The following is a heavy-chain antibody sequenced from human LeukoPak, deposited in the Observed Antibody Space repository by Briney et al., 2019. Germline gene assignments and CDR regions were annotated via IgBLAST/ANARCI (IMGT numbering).Heavy chain of an antibody. Sequence: ASVKVSCKASGYTFTSYAMHWVRQAPGQSLEWMGWINTGNSNTKYSQEFQGRVTITRDTSASTAYMELSSLRSDDTAVYYCARDDRIFGYYYMDVWGKGTTVTISS. CDR2: INTGNSNT. J-gene: IGHJ6*03. D-gene: IGHD3-3*01. V-gene: IGHV1-3*04. CDR1: GYTFTSYA. CDR3: ARDDRIFGYYYMDV.